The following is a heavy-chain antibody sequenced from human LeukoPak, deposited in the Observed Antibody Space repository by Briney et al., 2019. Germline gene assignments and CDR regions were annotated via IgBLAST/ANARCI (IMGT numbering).Heavy chain of an antibody. CDR3: AKQYFDWFFDY. V-gene: IGHV3-30*18. J-gene: IGHJ4*02. Sequence: PGRSLRLSCAAYGFTFCSYGMHWVRQAPGKGLEWVAVISYDGSNKYYADSVKGRFTISRDNSKNTLYLQMNSLRAEDTAVYYCAKQYFDWFFDYWGQGTLVTVSS. CDR1: GFTFCSYG. CDR2: ISYDGSNK. D-gene: IGHD3-9*01.